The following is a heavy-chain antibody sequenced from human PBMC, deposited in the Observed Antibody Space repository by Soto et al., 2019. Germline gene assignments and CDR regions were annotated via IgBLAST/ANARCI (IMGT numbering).Heavy chain of an antibody. Sequence: SVKVSCKASGGTFSSYAISWVRQAPGQGLEWMGGSIPIFGRANYAQKFQGRVTITADEPTSTAYMELSSLRSEDTAVYYCARDRRDGYDYGMDVWGQGTTVTVSS. CDR3: ARDRRDGYDYGMDV. V-gene: IGHV1-69*13. CDR1: GGTFSSYA. J-gene: IGHJ6*02. CDR2: SIPIFGRA.